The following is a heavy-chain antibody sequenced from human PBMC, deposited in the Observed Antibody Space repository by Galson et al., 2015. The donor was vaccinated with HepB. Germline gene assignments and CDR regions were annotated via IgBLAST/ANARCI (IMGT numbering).Heavy chain of an antibody. V-gene: IGHV3-23*01. J-gene: IGHJ4*02. Sequence: SLRLSCAASGFTFSTYSMSWVRQTPGKGLEWVSTISGSGGSTYYADSVKGRFTISRDNSKNTLYLHMNSLRAEDTAVYYCAKGYGVGYYDTSGYYSFDYWGQGTLVTVSS. CDR3: AKGYGVGYYDTSGYYSFDY. CDR1: GFTFSTYS. CDR2: ISGSGGST. D-gene: IGHD3-22*01.